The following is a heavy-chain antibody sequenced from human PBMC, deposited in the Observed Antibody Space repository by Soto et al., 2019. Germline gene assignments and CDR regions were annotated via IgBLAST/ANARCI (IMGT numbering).Heavy chain of an antibody. CDR2: IYYSGST. CDR1: GGSISSSSYS. D-gene: IGHD1-26*01. V-gene: IGHV4-39*01. J-gene: IGHJ3*02. Sequence: QLQLQESGPGLVKPSETLSLTCTVSGGSISSSSYSWGWIRQPPGKGLEWIGSIYYSGSTYYNPSLKSRVAIPVHTSKNQFPLKLSSVTAADTAVYYCARPGEGGRLYAFDIWGQGTTVTVSS. CDR3: ARPGEGGRLYAFDI.